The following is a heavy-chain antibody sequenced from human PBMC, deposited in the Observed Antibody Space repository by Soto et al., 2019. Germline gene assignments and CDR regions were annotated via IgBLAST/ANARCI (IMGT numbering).Heavy chain of an antibody. J-gene: IGHJ6*02. CDR3: ARDSSSDYGGNSRHYGMDV. CDR1: GGTFSSYA. V-gene: IGHV1-69*01. Sequence: QVQLVQSGAEVKKPGSSVKVSCKASGGTFSSYAISWVRQAPGQGLEWMGGIIPIFGTANYAQKFQGRVTITADESTSTAYMELSSLRSEDTAVYYCARDSSSDYGGNSRHYGMDVWGQGTTVTVSS. CDR2: IIPIFGTA. D-gene: IGHD4-17*01.